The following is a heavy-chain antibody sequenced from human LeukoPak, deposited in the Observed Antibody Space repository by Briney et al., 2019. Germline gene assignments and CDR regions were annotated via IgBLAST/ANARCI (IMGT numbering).Heavy chain of an antibody. V-gene: IGHV1-2*02. J-gene: IGHJ5*02. CDR3: ARPSYCTNGVCYGFDP. CDR1: GYTFTGYY. CDR2: INPNSGGT. Sequence: GASVKVSCKASGYTFTGYYMHWVRQAPGQGLEWMGWINPNSGGTNYAQKLQGRVTMTRDTSISTAYMELSRLRSDDTAVYYCARPSYCTNGVCYGFDPWGQGTLVTVSS. D-gene: IGHD2-8*01.